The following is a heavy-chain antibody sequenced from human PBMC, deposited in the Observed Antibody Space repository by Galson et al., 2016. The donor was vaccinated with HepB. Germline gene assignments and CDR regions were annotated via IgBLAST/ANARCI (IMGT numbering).Heavy chain of an antibody. D-gene: IGHD2-15*01. CDR3: ARGGYCVGGACYAEAHLDY. CDR2: INPSGSGV. CDR1: GYSFTSYY. J-gene: IGHJ4*02. Sequence: SVKVSCKASGYSFTSYYMHWVRQAPGQGLEWMGMINPSGSGVTYAQKFQGRVTMIRDASASAVYMELSSLRSEDAAVYYCARGGYCVGGACYAEAHLDYWGQGTLITVSS. V-gene: IGHV1-46*01.